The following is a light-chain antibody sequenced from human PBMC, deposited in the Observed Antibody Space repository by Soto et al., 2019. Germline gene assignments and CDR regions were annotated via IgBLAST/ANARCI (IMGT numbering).Light chain of an antibody. CDR1: QSVSGW. CDR3: QHYNDYSYT. J-gene: IGKJ2*01. Sequence: DIQMTQSPSTLSASXXXXXXISCRASQSVSGWLAWYQQKPGKVPKLLIYQASTLEDGVPSRFSGSGSGTEFTLTISSLQPDDSATYYCQHYNDYSYTFGPGTNLEIK. V-gene: IGKV1-5*03. CDR2: QAS.